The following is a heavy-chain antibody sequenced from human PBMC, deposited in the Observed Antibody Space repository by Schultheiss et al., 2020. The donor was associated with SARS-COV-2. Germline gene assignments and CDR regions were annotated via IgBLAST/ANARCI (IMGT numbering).Heavy chain of an antibody. CDR3: AREPPLSGYDFWSGYHTLYGMDV. D-gene: IGHD3-3*01. CDR1: GFTFSSYA. Sequence: GGSLRLSCAASGFTFSSYAMSWVRQAPGKGLEWVSYISSSGSTIYYADSLRGRFTISRDNAKNSLYLQMNSLRAEDTAVYYCAREPPLSGYDFWSGYHTLYGMDVWGQGTTVTVSS. J-gene: IGHJ6*02. V-gene: IGHV3-48*04. CDR2: ISSSGSTI.